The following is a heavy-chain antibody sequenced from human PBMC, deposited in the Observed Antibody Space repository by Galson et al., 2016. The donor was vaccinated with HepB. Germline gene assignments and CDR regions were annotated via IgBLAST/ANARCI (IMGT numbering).Heavy chain of an antibody. CDR3: ARDSRNYTYYYYMDV. D-gene: IGHD1-7*01. CDR2: IWYDGSNK. CDR1: GFIFSSYG. J-gene: IGHJ6*03. V-gene: IGHV3-33*01. Sequence: SLRLSCAASGFIFSSYGMHWVRQAPGKGLEWVAVIWYDGSNKYYAGSVKGRFTISRDNSKTTRCLQMNSLRAEDTAVYYCARDSRNYTYYYYMDVWGKGTTVTVSS.